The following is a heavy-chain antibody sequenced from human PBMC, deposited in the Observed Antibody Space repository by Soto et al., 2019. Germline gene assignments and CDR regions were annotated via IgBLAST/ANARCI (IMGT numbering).Heavy chain of an antibody. D-gene: IGHD6-19*01. V-gene: IGHV3-23*01. CDR2: ISGSGGTT. Sequence: EVQLLESGGGLVQPGGSLRLSCAASGFTFSSYAMSWVRQAPGKGLEWVSAISGSGGTTYYADSVKGRFTFSRDNSTTSLYLQMHSLRADDTAVYYCAKTATGWFRAFAIWGQWTMVTVSS. J-gene: IGHJ3*02. CDR1: GFTFSSYA. CDR3: AKTATGWFRAFAI.